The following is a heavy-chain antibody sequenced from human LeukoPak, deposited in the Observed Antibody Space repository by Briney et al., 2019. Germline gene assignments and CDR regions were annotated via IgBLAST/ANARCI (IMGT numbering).Heavy chain of an antibody. J-gene: IGHJ4*02. D-gene: IGHD3-9*01. CDR3: VKGFYDILTAYWGGGDY. CDR2: TYYRSKWYN. Sequence: SQTLSLTCAISGDSVSSNSAAWNWIRQSPSRGLEWLGRTYYRSKWYNDYAVSVKSRLTINPDTSKNQFSLQLNSVTPEDTAVYYCVKGFYDILTAYWGGGDYWGQGTLVTVSS. CDR1: GDSVSSNSAA. V-gene: IGHV6-1*01.